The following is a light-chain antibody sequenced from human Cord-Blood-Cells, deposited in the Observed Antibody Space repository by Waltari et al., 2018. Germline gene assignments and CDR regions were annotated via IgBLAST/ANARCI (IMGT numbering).Light chain of an antibody. CDR1: KLGDKY. Sequence: SYELTQPPSVSVSPGRTASITCSGDKLGDKYACWYQQKPGQSPVLVIYQDSKRPSGLPERFSGSNSGNTATLTISGTQAMDEADYYCQAWDSSNVVFGGGTKLTVL. V-gene: IGLV3-1*01. CDR3: QAWDSSNVV. CDR2: QDS. J-gene: IGLJ2*01.